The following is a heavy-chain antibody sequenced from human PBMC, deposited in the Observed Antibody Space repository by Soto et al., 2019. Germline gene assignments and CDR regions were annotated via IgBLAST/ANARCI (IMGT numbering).Heavy chain of an antibody. CDR3: ARSISAITGDGMDV. CDR2: TYHRSKWFY. CDR1: GDSVSINRAA. J-gene: IGHJ6*02. Sequence: PSQTLSRTCDIYGDSVSINRAAWSWIRQSPSRGLEWLGRTYHRSKWFYDYAVSVKSRITISPDTPKNQFSLQLNSVTPEDMAVYYCARSISAITGDGMDVWGQGTTVTVSS. V-gene: IGHV6-1*01. D-gene: IGHD1-7*01.